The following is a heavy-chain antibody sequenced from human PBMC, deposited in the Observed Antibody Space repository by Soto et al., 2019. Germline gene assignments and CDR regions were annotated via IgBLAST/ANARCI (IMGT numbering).Heavy chain of an antibody. D-gene: IGHD3-3*01. CDR3: ARLMPRSDSLRFFDWFHYSNWFDP. J-gene: IGHJ5*02. CDR2: INADNGNT. Sequence: ASVKVSCKASGYTFTSYAMHWVRQAPGQRLEWMGWINADNGNTKYSQKFQGRVTMTTDTSTSTAYMELRSLRSDDTAVYYCARLMPRSDSLRFFDWFHYSNWFDPWGQGTLVTVSS. V-gene: IGHV1-3*01. CDR1: GYTFTSYA.